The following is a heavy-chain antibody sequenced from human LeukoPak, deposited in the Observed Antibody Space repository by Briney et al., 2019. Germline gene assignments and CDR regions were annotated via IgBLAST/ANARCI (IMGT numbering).Heavy chain of an antibody. CDR3: ARVSSGWYRTLDY. J-gene: IGHJ4*02. Sequence: SVKVSCKASGGTFSSYAISWVRQAPGQGLERMGGIIPIFGTANYAQKFQGRVTITADKSTSTAYMELSSLRSEDTAVYYCARVSSGWYRTLDYWGQGTLVTVSS. V-gene: IGHV1-69*06. D-gene: IGHD6-19*01. CDR1: GGTFSSYA. CDR2: IIPIFGTA.